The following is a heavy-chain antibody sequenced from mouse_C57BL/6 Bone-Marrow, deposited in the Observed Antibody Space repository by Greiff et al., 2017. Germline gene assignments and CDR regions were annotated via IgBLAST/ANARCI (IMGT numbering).Heavy chain of an antibody. CDR2: ISSGGSYT. Sequence: DVKLVESGGDLVKPGGSLKLSCAASGFTFSSYGMSWVRQTPDKRLAWVATISSGGSYTYYPDSVKGRFTISRDKAKNTLDLQMSSLKSEDTAVYYWARHDYVCIVSSWFAYGGQGNLVTVSA. CDR3: ARHDYVCIVSSWFAY. D-gene: IGHD2-4*01. V-gene: IGHV5-6*02. CDR1: GFTFSSYG. J-gene: IGHJ3*01.